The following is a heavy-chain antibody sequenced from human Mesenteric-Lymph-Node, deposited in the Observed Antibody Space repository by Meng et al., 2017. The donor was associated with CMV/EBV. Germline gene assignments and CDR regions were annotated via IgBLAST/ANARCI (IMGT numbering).Heavy chain of an antibody. D-gene: IGHD2-2*01. CDR1: GGSISSGYS. CDR2: MSYSGSI. J-gene: IGHJ5*02. Sequence: SETLSLTCIVSGGSISSGYSWGWIRQPPGRGLEWIGSMSYSGSIHYNPSLKSRVTISVDTSKNQFSLKLSSVTAADTAVYYCARPLKGIVVVPAGTWGQGTLVTVSS. CDR3: ARPLKGIVVVPAGT. V-gene: IGHV4-39*07.